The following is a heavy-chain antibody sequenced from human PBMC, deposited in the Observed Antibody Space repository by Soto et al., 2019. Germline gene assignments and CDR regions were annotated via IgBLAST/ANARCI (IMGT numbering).Heavy chain of an antibody. J-gene: IGHJ4*02. V-gene: IGHV3-30-3*01. CDR1: GFTFSSYA. CDR2: TSYDGSNA. D-gene: IGHD3-22*01. CDR3: AKGFYYYHSSGYIDY. Sequence: QVQLVESGGGVVQPGRSLRLSCAASGFTFSSYAMHWVRQAPGKGLEWVAVTSYDGSNAYYADSVKGRFTISRDNTKILLYLQMNLLRAVYTAVYYRAKGFYYYHSSGYIDYWGQGTLLTVSS.